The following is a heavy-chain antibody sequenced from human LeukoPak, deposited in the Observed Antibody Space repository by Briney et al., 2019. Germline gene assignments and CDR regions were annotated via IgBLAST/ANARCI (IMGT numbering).Heavy chain of an antibody. CDR1: GLTFHHYA. V-gene: IGHV3-9*01. CDR3: AKDKARLYSGYDWDLDF. J-gene: IGHJ4*02. CDR2: ISWNSASI. Sequence: PGGSLRLSCAASGLTFHHYAIHWVRQVPGKGLEWVSGISWNSASIGYADSVKGRFTISRDNAKNSVYLQMNSLRAEDTALYYCAKDKARLYSGYDWDLDFWGQGTLDTVSS. D-gene: IGHD5-12*01.